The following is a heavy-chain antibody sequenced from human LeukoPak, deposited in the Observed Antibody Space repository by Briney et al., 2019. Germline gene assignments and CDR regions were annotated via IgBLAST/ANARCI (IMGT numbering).Heavy chain of an antibody. J-gene: IGHJ4*02. V-gene: IGHV4-34*01. D-gene: IGHD3-9*01. CDR1: GGSFSGYY. Sequence: TSETLSLTCAVYGGSFSGYYWSWLRQPPGKGLEWIGEINHSGSTNYNPSLKSRVTISVDTSKNQFSLKLSSVTAADTAVYYCARERYYDILTGYLGVDYWGQGTLVTVSS. CDR3: ARERYYDILTGYLGVDY. CDR2: INHSGST.